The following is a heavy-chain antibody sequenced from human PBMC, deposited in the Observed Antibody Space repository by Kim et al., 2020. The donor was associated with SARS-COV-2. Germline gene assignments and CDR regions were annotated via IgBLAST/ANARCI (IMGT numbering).Heavy chain of an antibody. J-gene: IGHJ4*02. CDR1: GGSISSYY. CDR3: ARGRLRGERYFDY. V-gene: IGHV4-59*13. Sequence: SETLSLTCTVSGGSISSYYWSWIRQPPGKGLEWIGYIYYSGSTNYNPSLKSRVTISVDTSKNQFSLKLGSVTAADTAVYYCARGRLRGERYFDYWGQGTLVTVSS. D-gene: IGHD2-21*01. CDR2: IYYSGST.